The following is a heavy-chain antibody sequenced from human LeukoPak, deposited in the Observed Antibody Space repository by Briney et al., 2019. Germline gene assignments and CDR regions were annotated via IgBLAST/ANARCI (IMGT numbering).Heavy chain of an antibody. CDR2: INHSGST. Sequence: SETLSLTCAVYGGSFSGYYWSWIRQPPGKGLEWIGEINHSGSTNYNPSLKSRVTISVDTSKNQFSLKLSSVTAADTAVYYCVSARLRYSYGLDYWGQGTLVTVSS. V-gene: IGHV4-34*01. D-gene: IGHD5-18*01. CDR3: VSARLRYSYGLDY. CDR1: GGSFSGYY. J-gene: IGHJ4*02.